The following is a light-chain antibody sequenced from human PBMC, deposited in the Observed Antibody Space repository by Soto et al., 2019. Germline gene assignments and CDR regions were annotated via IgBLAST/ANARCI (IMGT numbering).Light chain of an antibody. V-gene: IGLV2-14*01. J-gene: IGLJ1*01. Sequence: QSVLTQPASVSGSPGQSITISCTGTSSDVGNYKYVSWYQQHPGKAPKLMIYEVSNRPSGVSNRFSGSKSGSTASLTISGLQAEDETDYYCFSYKSSGTYVFGTGTKVTVL. CDR3: FSYKSSGTYV. CDR1: SSDVGNYKY. CDR2: EVS.